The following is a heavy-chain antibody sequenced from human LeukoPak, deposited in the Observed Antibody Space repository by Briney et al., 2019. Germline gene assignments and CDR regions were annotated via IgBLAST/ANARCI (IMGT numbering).Heavy chain of an antibody. J-gene: IGHJ6*02. V-gene: IGHV5-51*01. CDR1: GYSFTSYW. CDR3: ARHSITMVRGVIISYYGMDL. D-gene: IGHD3-10*01. Sequence: GESLKISCKGSGYSFTSYWIGWVRQMPGKGLEWMGIIYPGDSDTRYSPSFQGQVTISADKSISTAYLQWSSLKASDTAMYHCARHSITMVRGVIISYYGMDLWGQGTTVTVSS. CDR2: IYPGDSDT.